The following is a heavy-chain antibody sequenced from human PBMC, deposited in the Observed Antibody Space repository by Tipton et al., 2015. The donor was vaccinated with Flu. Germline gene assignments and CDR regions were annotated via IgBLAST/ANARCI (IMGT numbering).Heavy chain of an antibody. Sequence: TLSLTCTVSSGSIRSTNYFCAWIRQPPGKRLELIGSIYPSGTTYYNPSLKSRVTISADTSKSQFSLMLRSVTAADTAVYYCARLSYYDVDLKNFYFEDWGQGTLVTVS. J-gene: IGHJ4*02. V-gene: IGHV4-39*01. CDR2: IYPSGTT. D-gene: IGHD3-10*02. CDR1: SGSIRSTNYF. CDR3: ARLSYYDVDLKNFYFED.